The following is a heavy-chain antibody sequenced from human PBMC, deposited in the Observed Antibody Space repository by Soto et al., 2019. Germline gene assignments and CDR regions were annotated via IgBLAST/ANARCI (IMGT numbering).Heavy chain of an antibody. CDR1: GGSISTGAYS. Sequence: SETLSLTCAVSGGSISTGAYSWNWIRQPPGKGLEWIGYIYHSGSTYYNPSLKSRVTISVDRSKNQFSLKLSSVTAADTAVYYCARALGDNIDYWGQGTLVTVSS. V-gene: IGHV4-30-2*01. D-gene: IGHD4-17*01. CDR3: ARALGDNIDY. CDR2: IYHSGST. J-gene: IGHJ4*02.